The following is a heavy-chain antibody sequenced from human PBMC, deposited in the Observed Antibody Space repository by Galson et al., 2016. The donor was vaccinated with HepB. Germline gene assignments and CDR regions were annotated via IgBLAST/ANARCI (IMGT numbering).Heavy chain of an antibody. Sequence: SLRLSCAGSGFTFSDDFMTWIRQAPGKGLEWVSHISGRGSTIYYANSVRGRFTISRDNAKNSLYLQMNSLRPDDMAVYYCAREQHQLIRDLKDWGRGTLVTVSS. CDR1: GFTFSDDF. J-gene: IGHJ4*02. D-gene: IGHD1-1*01. CDR3: AREQHQLIRDLKD. V-gene: IGHV3-11*01. CDR2: ISGRGSTI.